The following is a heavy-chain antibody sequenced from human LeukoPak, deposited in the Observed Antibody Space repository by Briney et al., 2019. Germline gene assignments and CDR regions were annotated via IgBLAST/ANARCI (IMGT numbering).Heavy chain of an antibody. D-gene: IGHD3-10*01. CDR1: GGSISSYY. CDR2: VYYSGST. J-gene: IGHJ4*02. CDR3: AIFPHYYGSGSHY. Sequence: SETLSLTCTVSGGSISSYYWSWIRQPPGKGLEWIGYVYYSGSTNYNPSLKSRVTISVDTSKNQFSLKLSSVTAADTAVYYCAIFPHYYGSGSHYWGQGTLVTVSS. V-gene: IGHV4-59*01.